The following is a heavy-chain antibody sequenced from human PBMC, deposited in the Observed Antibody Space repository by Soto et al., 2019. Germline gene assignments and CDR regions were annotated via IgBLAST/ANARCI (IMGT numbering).Heavy chain of an antibody. Sequence: QVQLVESGGGVVQPGRSLRLSCAASGFTFSSYGMHGVRQAPGKGLEWVAVIWYDGSNKYYADSVKGRFTISRDNSKNTLYLQMNSLRAEDTAVYYCASAGRAAAGNKWDYWGQGTLVTVSS. CDR2: IWYDGSNK. CDR1: GFTFSSYG. CDR3: ASAGRAAAGNKWDY. V-gene: IGHV3-33*01. J-gene: IGHJ4*02. D-gene: IGHD6-13*01.